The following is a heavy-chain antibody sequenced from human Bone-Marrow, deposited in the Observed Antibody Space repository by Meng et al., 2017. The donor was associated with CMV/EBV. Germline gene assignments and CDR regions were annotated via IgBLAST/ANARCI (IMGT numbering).Heavy chain of an antibody. CDR3: ARASVVVVTATNWFDP. CDR2: SHHSGST. V-gene: IGHV4-34*01. CDR1: GGSFSGYY. Sequence: QVQLQQWGAGLLKPSETLSFTSAVYGGSFSGYYWSWIRQPPGKGLEWIGESHHSGSTNYNPSLKSRVTISVDTSKNQFSLKLSSVTAADTAVYYCARASVVVVTATNWFDPWGQGTLVTVSS. J-gene: IGHJ5*02. D-gene: IGHD2-21*02.